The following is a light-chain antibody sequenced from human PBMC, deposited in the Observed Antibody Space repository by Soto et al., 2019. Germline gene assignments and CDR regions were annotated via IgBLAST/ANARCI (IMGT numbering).Light chain of an antibody. CDR3: SSYTSSNTLV. CDR1: SSDVGAYNY. CDR2: EVS. V-gene: IGLV2-14*01. Sequence: QSALTQPASVSGSPGQSITISCTGTSSDVGAYNYVSWYQQHPGKAPKLMIFEVSDRPSGVSNRFSGSTSGNTASPTISGLQAEDEAYYYCSSYTSSNTLVFGGGTKLTVL. J-gene: IGLJ2*01.